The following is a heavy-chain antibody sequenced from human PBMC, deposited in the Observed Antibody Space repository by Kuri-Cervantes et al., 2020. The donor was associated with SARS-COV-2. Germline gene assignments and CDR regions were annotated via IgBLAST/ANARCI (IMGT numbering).Heavy chain of an antibody. J-gene: IGHJ6*03. V-gene: IGHV3-21*01. CDR3: ARVACSSSNCAIYYYYMDV. CDR1: GFTFSSYS. D-gene: IGHD2-2*01. CDR2: ISSRSDYI. Sequence: GESLKISCAASGFTFSSYSMIWVRQAPGKGLEWVSSISSRSDYIYYADSMKGRFTISRDNAKSSLFLQLTSLRAEDTAVYYCARVACSSSNCAIYYYYMDVWGKGTTVTVSS.